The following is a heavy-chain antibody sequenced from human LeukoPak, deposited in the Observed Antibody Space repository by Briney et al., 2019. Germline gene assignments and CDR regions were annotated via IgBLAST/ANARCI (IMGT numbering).Heavy chain of an antibody. Sequence: PSETLSLTCTVSGGSISSYYWSWIRQPPGKGLEWIGYIYYSGSTNYNPSLKSRVTISVDTSKNQFSLKLSSVTAADTAVYYCARDRRYSYAFDIWGQGTMVTVSS. CDR1: GGSISSYY. D-gene: IGHD2-15*01. CDR3: ARDRRYSYAFDI. J-gene: IGHJ3*02. CDR2: IYYSGST. V-gene: IGHV4-59*01.